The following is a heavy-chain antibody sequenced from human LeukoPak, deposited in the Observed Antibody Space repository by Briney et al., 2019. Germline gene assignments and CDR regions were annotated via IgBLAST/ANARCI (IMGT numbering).Heavy chain of an antibody. CDR2: IYTRGSA. Sequence: SETLSLTCTVSGASIKTYSWSWIRQPAGKGLDLIGHIYTRGSANYNPSLKSRVAISVDKSKNQFSLKLSYVTAADTAVYYCARLSHYFDSSGYYYVRFFDYWGQGTLVTVSS. D-gene: IGHD3-22*01. CDR1: GASIKTYS. V-gene: IGHV4-4*07. CDR3: ARLSHYFDSSGYYYVRFFDY. J-gene: IGHJ4*02.